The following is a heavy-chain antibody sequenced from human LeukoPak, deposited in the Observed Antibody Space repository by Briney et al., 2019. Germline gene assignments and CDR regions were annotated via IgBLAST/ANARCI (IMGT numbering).Heavy chain of an antibody. J-gene: IGHJ4*02. CDR2: ISAYNGNT. CDR1: GYTFTSYG. D-gene: IGHD2-15*01. Sequence: ASVKVSCKASGYTFTSYGISWVRQAPGQGLEWMGWISAYNGNTNYAQKLQGRVTMTTDTSTSTAYMELRSLRSDDTAVYYCAGDKAPLYCSGGSCYSGLFDYWGQGTLVTVSS. CDR3: AGDKAPLYCSGGSCYSGLFDY. V-gene: IGHV1-18*01.